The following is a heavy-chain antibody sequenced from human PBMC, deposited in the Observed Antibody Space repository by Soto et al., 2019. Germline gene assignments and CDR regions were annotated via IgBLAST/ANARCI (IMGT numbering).Heavy chain of an antibody. CDR3: ARHRFGAYYYYGMDV. V-gene: IGHV4-39*01. J-gene: IGHJ6*02. CDR2: LYYSGST. D-gene: IGHD3-10*01. Sequence: PSETLSLTCTVSRGSISSSSYYWGWIRQPPGKGLEWIGSLYYSGSTYYNPSLKSRVTISVDTSKNQFSLKLSSVTAADTAVYYCARHRFGAYYYYGMDVWGQGTTVTVSS. CDR1: RGSISSSSYY.